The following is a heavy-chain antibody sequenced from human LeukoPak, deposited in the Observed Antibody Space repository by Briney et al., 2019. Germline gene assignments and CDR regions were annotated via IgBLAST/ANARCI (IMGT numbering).Heavy chain of an antibody. CDR1: GYTFTGYY. CDR3: ARDREDTGDYYYMDV. D-gene: IGHD7-27*01. Sequence: ASVKVSCKASGYTFTGYYMHWVRQAPGQGLEWMGWINPNSGGTNFAQKFQGRVTMTRDTPISTAYMELSRLRSDDTAVYYCARDREDTGDYYYMDVWGKGTTVTISS. V-gene: IGHV1-2*02. CDR2: INPNSGGT. J-gene: IGHJ6*03.